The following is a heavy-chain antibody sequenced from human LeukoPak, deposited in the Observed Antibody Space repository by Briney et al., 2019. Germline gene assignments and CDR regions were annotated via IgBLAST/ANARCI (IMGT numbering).Heavy chain of an antibody. CDR1: GDSISSYY. CDR2: IYYSGST. J-gene: IGHJ6*03. D-gene: IGHD3-22*01. CDR3: ARASFYYDSSGYPRYYMDV. V-gene: IGHV4-59*01. Sequence: SETLSLTCTVSGDSISSYYWSWIRQPPGKGLEWIGYIYYSGSTNYNPSLKSRVTISVDTSKNQFSLRLSSVTAADTAVYYCARASFYYDSSGYPRYYMDVWGKGTTVTVSS.